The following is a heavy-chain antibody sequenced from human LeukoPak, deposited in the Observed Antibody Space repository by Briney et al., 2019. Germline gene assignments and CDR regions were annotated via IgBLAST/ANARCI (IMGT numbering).Heavy chain of an antibody. CDR2: IKSKTDGGTT. CDR1: GFTFSNAW. V-gene: IGHV3-15*07. CDR3: TTVYDSSGYYRRGFGY. Sequence: GGSLRLSCAVSGFTFSNAWMNWVRQAPGKGLEWVGRIKSKTDGGTTDYAAPVKGRFTISRDDSKNTLYLQMNSLKTEDTAVYYCTTVYDSSGYYRRGFGYWGQGTLVTVSS. D-gene: IGHD3-22*01. J-gene: IGHJ4*02.